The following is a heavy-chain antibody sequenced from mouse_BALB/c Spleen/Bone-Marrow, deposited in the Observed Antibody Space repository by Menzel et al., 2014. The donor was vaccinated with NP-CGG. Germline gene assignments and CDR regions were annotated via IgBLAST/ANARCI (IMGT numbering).Heavy chain of an antibody. CDR3: ARNGNYGAWFAY. Sequence: DVQLQESGAELVKPGASVKLSCTASGFNIKDTYMHWVKQRPEQGLEWIGRIDPANGNTKYDPKFQGKATITADTSSNTAYLQPSSLTSEDTAVYYCARNGNYGAWFAYWGQGTLVTVSA. CDR2: IDPANGNT. CDR1: GFNIKDTY. J-gene: IGHJ3*01. V-gene: IGHV14-3*02. D-gene: IGHD2-1*01.